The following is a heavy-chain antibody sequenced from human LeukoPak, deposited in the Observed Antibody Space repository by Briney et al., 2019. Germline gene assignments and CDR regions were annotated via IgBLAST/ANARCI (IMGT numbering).Heavy chain of an antibody. CDR2: INPNSGGT. Sequence: ASVKVSSKASGYTFTGYYMHWVRQAPGQGLEWMGWINPNSGGTNYAQKFQGRVTMTRDTSISTAYMELSRLRSDDTAVYYCARGPAYYYDSSGYLPDVWSQGTTVTVSS. CDR1: GYTFTGYY. J-gene: IGHJ6*02. CDR3: ARGPAYYYDSSGYLPDV. V-gene: IGHV1-2*02. D-gene: IGHD3-22*01.